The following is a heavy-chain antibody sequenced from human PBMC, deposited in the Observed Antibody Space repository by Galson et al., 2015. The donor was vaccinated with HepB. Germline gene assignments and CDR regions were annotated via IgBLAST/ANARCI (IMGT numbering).Heavy chain of an antibody. CDR1: GFSVSDNY. D-gene: IGHD3-10*01. CDR3: VGGLRGVAFY. Sequence: SLRLSCAASGFSVSDNYLSWFRQAPGKGLQWVSTLYATGNTYYADSVKGRFTISRAESKNTLYLQMNNVGADDTAVYYCVGGLRGVAFYWGQGTLVTVSS. J-gene: IGHJ4*02. CDR2: LYATGNT. V-gene: IGHV3-53*01.